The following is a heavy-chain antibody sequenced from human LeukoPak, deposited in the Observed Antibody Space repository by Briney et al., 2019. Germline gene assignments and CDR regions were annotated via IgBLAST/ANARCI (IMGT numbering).Heavy chain of an antibody. J-gene: IGHJ6*02. CDR1: GDSMKSYY. Sequence: SETLSLTCTVSGDSMKSYYWTWIRQSPGKGLEWIGYIYYTGSTNYNPSLKSRVTISVDTSKNQFSLRLSSVTAADTAVYYCAKEREYCSSGSCHYDLDVWGQGTTVTVSS. D-gene: IGHD2-15*01. CDR3: AKEREYCSSGSCHYDLDV. CDR2: IYYTGST. V-gene: IGHV4-59*01.